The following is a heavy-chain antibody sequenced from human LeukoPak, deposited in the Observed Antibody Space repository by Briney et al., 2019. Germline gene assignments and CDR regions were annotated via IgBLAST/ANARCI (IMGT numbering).Heavy chain of an antibody. D-gene: IGHD3/OR15-3a*01. Sequence: PGGSLRLSCAASGFTFSSYAMSWVRQAPGKGREWVADSSGSGGSTCYTASVKGRFTISRDNSKNTLYLQMNSLRAEATAVYYCATLPFHGLVVHYFDYWGQGTLVTVSS. CDR2: SSGSGGST. CDR3: ATLPFHGLVVHYFDY. V-gene: IGHV3-23*01. J-gene: IGHJ4*02. CDR1: GFTFSSYA.